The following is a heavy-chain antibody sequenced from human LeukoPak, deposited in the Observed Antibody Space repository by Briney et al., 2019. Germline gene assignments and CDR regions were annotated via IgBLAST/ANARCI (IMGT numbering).Heavy chain of an antibody. D-gene: IGHD3-16*02. J-gene: IGHJ4*02. CDR2: ISYDGSNK. V-gene: IGHV3-30-3*01. CDR1: GFTFSSYA. CDR3: ARDPYVWGSYRPEYYFGY. Sequence: PGGSLRLSCAASGFTFSSYAMHWVRQAPGKGLEWVAVISYDGSNKYYADSVKGRFTISRDNSKNTLYLQMNSLRAEDTAVYYCARDPYVWGSYRPEYYFGYWGQGTLVTVSP.